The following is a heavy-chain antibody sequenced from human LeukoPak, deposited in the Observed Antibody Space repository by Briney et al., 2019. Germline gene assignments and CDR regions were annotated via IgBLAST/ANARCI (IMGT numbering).Heavy chain of an antibody. CDR1: GYTFTSYG. D-gene: IGHD3-10*01. Sequence: ASVKVSCKASGYTFTSYGISWVRQAPGQGLEWMGWISAYNGNTNYAQKLQGRVTMTTDTSTSTANLELRSLRSDDTAVYYCARGPYYYGSGSYYSLDYWGQGTLVTVSS. CDR2: ISAYNGNT. CDR3: ARGPYYYGSGSYYSLDY. J-gene: IGHJ4*02. V-gene: IGHV1-18*01.